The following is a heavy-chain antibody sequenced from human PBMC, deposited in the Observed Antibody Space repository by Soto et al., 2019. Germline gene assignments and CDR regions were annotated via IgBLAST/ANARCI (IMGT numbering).Heavy chain of an antibody. CDR1: GGSSSSGDYY. D-gene: IGHD3-10*01. Sequence: SETLSLTCAVSGGSSSSGDYYWSWIRQPPGKGLEWIGYIYYSGSTYYNPSLKSRVTISVDTSKNQFSLKLSSVTAADTAVYYCARAGFVRMDYYYGMDVWGQGTTVTVSS. J-gene: IGHJ6*02. CDR3: ARAGFVRMDYYYGMDV. V-gene: IGHV4-30-4*01. CDR2: IYYSGST.